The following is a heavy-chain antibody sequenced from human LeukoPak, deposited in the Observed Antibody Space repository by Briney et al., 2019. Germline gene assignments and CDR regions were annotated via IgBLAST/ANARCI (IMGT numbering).Heavy chain of an antibody. CDR1: GGSITSYY. CDR2: INHSGST. Sequence: SETLSLTCIVSGGSITSYYWSWIRQPPGKGLEWIGEINHSGSTNYNPSLKSRVTISVDTSKNQFSLKLSSVTAADTAVYYCARRGRRYCTNGVCYNFDYWGQGTLVTVSS. D-gene: IGHD2-8*01. V-gene: IGHV4-34*01. CDR3: ARRGRRYCTNGVCYNFDY. J-gene: IGHJ4*02.